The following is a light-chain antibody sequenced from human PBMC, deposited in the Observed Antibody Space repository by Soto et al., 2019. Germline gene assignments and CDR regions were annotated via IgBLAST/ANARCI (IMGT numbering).Light chain of an antibody. Sequence: IVLTQSPATLSVCPGERVTLSCRASENVGTNLAWYQQRPGQPPRLLIYGSSTRATGISATFSGSGSRTEFTLTISSLQSEDSEVYYCQQYNNWGLSFGGGTRVEIK. V-gene: IGKV3D-15*01. CDR3: QQYNNWGLS. CDR1: ENVGTN. J-gene: IGKJ4*01. CDR2: GSS.